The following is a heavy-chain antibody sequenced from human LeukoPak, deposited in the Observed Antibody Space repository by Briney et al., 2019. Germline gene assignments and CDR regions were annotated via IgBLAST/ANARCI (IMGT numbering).Heavy chain of an antibody. Sequence: PGGSLRLSCAASGFTFSTFAMSWVRQAPGKGLEWVSAISNSGDTTYYADSVRGRSTVSRDNSKNTLYLQMISLRAEDTAVYYCAKGGGWLYYFDYWGQGTLVTVSS. V-gene: IGHV3-23*01. J-gene: IGHJ4*02. CDR3: AKGGGWLYYFDY. CDR2: ISNSGDTT. D-gene: IGHD6-19*01. CDR1: GFTFSTFA.